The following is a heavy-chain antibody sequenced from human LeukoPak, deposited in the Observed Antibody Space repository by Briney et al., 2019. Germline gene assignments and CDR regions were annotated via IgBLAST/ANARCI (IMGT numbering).Heavy chain of an antibody. D-gene: IGHD1-14*01. J-gene: IGHJ6*02. V-gene: IGHV3-7*01. Sequence: PGGSLRLSCAASGFTFSSYWMSWVRQAPGKGLEWVAHTKHDGSEKYYVDSVKGRFTISRDNAQNSLYLQMSSLRVEDTALYYCARLITSEAGRGMDVWGQGTTVTVSS. CDR1: GFTFSSYW. CDR3: ARLITSEAGRGMDV. CDR2: TKHDGSEK.